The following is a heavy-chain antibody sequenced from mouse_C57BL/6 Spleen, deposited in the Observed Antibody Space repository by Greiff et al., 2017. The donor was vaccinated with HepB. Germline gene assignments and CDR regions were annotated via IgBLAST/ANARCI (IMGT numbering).Heavy chain of an antibody. J-gene: IGHJ3*01. CDR3: ARGSGYVEGFAY. V-gene: IGHV3-6*01. CDR1: GYSITSGYY. CDR2: ISYDGSN. D-gene: IGHD3-2*02. Sequence: EVKLQESGPGLVKPSQSLSLTCSVTGYSITSGYYWNWIRQFPGNKLEWMGYISYDGSNNYNPSLKNRISITRDTSKNQFFLKLNSVTTEDTATYYCARGSGYVEGFAYWGQGTLVTVSA.